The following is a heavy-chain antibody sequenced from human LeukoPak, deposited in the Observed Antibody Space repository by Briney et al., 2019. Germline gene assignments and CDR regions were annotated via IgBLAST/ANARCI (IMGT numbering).Heavy chain of an antibody. J-gene: IGHJ4*02. Sequence: ASMTVSCKVSGYTLTELSMHWVRQAPGKGLEWMGGFDPEDGETIYAQKFQGRVTMTEDTSTDTAYMELSSLRSEDTAVYYCATDRWSGSPPTGWGQGTLVTVSS. CDR1: GYTLTELS. D-gene: IGHD1-26*01. V-gene: IGHV1-24*01. CDR2: FDPEDGET. CDR3: ATDRWSGSPPTG.